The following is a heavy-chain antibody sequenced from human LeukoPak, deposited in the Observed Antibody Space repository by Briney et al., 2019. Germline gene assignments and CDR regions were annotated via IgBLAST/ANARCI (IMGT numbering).Heavy chain of an antibody. V-gene: IGHV4-59*01. D-gene: IGHD6-13*01. J-gene: IGHJ4*02. CDR1: GVSISSYY. CDR3: ARVLRIAAAGTSPLVY. Sequence: SETLSLTCTVSGVSISSYYWSWIRQPPGKGLEWIAYIYYSGSTNYNPSLKSRVTISVDTSKNQFSLKLTSVTAEDTAVYYCARVLRIAAAGTSPLVYWGQGTLVTVSS. CDR2: IYYSGST.